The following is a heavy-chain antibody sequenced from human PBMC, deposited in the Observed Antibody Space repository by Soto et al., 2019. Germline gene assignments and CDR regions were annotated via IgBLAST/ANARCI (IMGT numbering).Heavy chain of an antibody. CDR2: INHSGST. CDR1: GGSFSGYY. V-gene: IGHV4-34*01. CDR3: SARTYYYYMDV. J-gene: IGHJ6*03. D-gene: IGHD6-25*01. Sequence: SETLSLTCAVYGGSFSGYYWSWIRQPPGKGLEWIGEINHSGSTNYNPSLKSRVTISVDTSKNQFSLKLSSVTAADTAVYYCSARTYYYYMDVWGKGTTVTVSS.